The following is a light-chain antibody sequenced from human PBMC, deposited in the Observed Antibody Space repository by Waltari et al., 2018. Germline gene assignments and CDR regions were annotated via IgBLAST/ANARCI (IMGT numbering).Light chain of an antibody. CDR2: DVT. J-gene: IGLJ1*01. CDR1: CSNVGADHC. V-gene: IGLV2-14*03. CDR3: NSYTSSSTRV. Sequence: QSALTPPAPVSGSPGQSINIACTGSCSNVGADHCVSCYQQHPGKATKLMIYDVTNRPSVVSNRFAGSKSGNTASLTISGLQADDDADYYCNSYTSSSTRVFGTGTKVTVL.